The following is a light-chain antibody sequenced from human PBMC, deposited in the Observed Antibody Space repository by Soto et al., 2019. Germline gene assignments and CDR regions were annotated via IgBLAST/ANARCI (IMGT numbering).Light chain of an antibody. CDR3: QQTYDIPWT. Sequence: DIQMTQSPSSLSASVGDRVTITCRANQTIARYLNWYQQRPGKAPNLLVYAATRLESGVPSRFSGSGSGTDYTLSISSLQPEDFATYHCQQTYDIPWTFGQGTKVDI. J-gene: IGKJ1*01. V-gene: IGKV1-39*01. CDR1: QTIARY. CDR2: AAT.